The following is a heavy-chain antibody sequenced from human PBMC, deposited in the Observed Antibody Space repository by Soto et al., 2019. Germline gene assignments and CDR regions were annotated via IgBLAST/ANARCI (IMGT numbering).Heavy chain of an antibody. J-gene: IGHJ6*02. CDR2: IYYSGST. V-gene: IGHV4-30-4*01. CDR1: GGSISSGDYY. CDR3: ARDNILGILYGGMDV. Sequence: SETLSLTCTVSGGSISSGDYYWSWIRQPPGKGLEWIGYIYYSGSTYYNPSLKSRVTISVDTYKNQFSLKLSSVTAADTAVYYCARDNILGILYGGMDVWGQGTTVT. D-gene: IGHD2-8*01.